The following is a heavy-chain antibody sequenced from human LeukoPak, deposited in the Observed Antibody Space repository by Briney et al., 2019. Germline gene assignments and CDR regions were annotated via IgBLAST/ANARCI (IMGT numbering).Heavy chain of an antibody. CDR2: INPNSGGT. J-gene: IGHJ4*02. CDR3: ARAPDGPYCGGDCYHFDY. CDR1: GYTFTGYC. V-gene: IGHV1-2*02. Sequence: GASVKVSCKASGYTFTGYCMHWVRQAPGQGLEWMGWINPNSGGTNYAQKFQGRVSMTRDTSISTAYMELSRLRSDDTAVYYCARAPDGPYCGGDCYHFDYWGQGTLVTVSS. D-gene: IGHD2-21*02.